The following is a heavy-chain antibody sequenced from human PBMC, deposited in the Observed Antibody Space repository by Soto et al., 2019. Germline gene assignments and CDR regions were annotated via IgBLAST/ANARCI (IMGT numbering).Heavy chain of an antibody. V-gene: IGHV1-3*01. CDR2: INAGNGGT. D-gene: IGHD6-13*01. CDR3: ARDYRSSWDY. Sequence: ASVKVSCKASGYTFTSYAIHWVRRAPGHRLEWLGWINAGNGGTRYPQEFQDRVTITMDTAASTTYMELSSLRSEDTSVYYCARDYRSSWDYWGQGTQVTVSS. J-gene: IGHJ4*02. CDR1: GYTFTSYA.